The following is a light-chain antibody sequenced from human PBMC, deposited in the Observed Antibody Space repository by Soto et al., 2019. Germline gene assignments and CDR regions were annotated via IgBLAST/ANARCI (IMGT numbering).Light chain of an antibody. CDR2: GAS. CDR3: QQYGSSPIT. Sequence: EIVMTQSPATLSVSQGERATLSCRASQSVSSNLAWYQQKPGQAPRLLIYGASTRATGIPARFSGSGSGTEFTLTISRLEPEDVAVYYCQQYGSSPITFGQGTRLEIK. CDR1: QSVSSN. J-gene: IGKJ5*01. V-gene: IGKV3-15*01.